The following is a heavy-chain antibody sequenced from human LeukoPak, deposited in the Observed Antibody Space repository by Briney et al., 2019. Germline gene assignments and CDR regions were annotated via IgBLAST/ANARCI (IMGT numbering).Heavy chain of an antibody. V-gene: IGHV3-21*01. D-gene: IGHD3-10*01. Sequence: GGSLSLSCAASGFTFSSYSMNWVRQAPGKGLEWVSSISSSSSYIYYADSVKGRFTISRDNAKNSLYLQMNSLRAEDTAVYYCARHFAITMVRGVIRTWFDPWGQGTLVTVSS. CDR3: ARHFAITMVRGVIRTWFDP. CDR2: ISSSSSYI. CDR1: GFTFSSYS. J-gene: IGHJ5*02.